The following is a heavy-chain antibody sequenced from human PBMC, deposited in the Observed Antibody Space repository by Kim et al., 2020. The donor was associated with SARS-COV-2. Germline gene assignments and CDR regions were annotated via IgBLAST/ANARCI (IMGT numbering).Heavy chain of an antibody. CDR3: AGWGGVRGVFANY. V-gene: IGHV3-7*01. Sequence: GGSLRLSCTVSGFPFNNFWMNWVRQVPGQGLEWVANINPDGNSKRYVESLKGRFAVSRDNPKNSLYLQMNNLRDEDTSVYYCAGWGGVRGVFANYWGQGIPVSVSS. CDR1: GFPFNNFW. D-gene: IGHD3-10*01. CDR2: INPDGNSK. J-gene: IGHJ4*02.